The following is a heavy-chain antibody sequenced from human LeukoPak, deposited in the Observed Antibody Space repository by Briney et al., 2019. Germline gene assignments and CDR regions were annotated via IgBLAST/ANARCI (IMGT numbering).Heavy chain of an antibody. D-gene: IGHD6-19*01. J-gene: IGHJ4*02. V-gene: IGHV3-21*01. CDR1: GFTFSSYS. CDR2: ISSSSSYI. Sequence: PGGSLRLSCAASGFTFSSYSMNWVRQAPGKGLEWVSSISSSSSYIYYADSVKGRFTISRDNAKNSLYLQMNSLRAEDTAVYYCARAIGPQWLTTNIAVAALGYWGQGTLVTVSS. CDR3: ARAIGPQWLTTNIAVAALGY.